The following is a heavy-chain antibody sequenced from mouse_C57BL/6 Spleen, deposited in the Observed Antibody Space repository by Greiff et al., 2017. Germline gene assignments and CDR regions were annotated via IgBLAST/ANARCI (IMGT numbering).Heavy chain of an antibody. CDR1: GYTFTSYD. CDR2: IYPRDGST. V-gene: IGHV1-85*01. Sequence: VQLQESGPELVKPGASVKLSCKASGYTFTSYDINWVKQRPGQGLGWIGWIYPRDGSTEYNEKFTGKATFTVDTSSSPAYMELHSLASEDSAVYFCARGRDYYGSSGLWGTGTTVTVSS. CDR3: ARGRDYYGSSGL. J-gene: IGHJ1*03. D-gene: IGHD1-1*01.